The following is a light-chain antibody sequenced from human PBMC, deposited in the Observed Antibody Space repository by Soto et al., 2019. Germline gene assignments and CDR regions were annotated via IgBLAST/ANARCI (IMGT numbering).Light chain of an antibody. CDR2: EVS. J-gene: IGLJ3*02. V-gene: IGLV2-14*01. CDR1: SSDVGGYNY. CDR3: TSYTRSSTRV. Sequence: QSALTQPASVSGSPGQSITISCTGTSSDVGGYNYVSWYQQHQGKAPKLMIYEVSNRPSGVSNRFSGSKSGNTASLTISGLQAEDEADYYCTSYTRSSTRVFGGGTKATVL.